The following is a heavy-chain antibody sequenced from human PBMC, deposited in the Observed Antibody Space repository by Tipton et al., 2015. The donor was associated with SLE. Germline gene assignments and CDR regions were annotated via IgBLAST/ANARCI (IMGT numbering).Heavy chain of an antibody. V-gene: IGHV3-23*03. CDR1: GFAFSSYA. D-gene: IGHD2-15*01. CDR2: MYSGGRI. J-gene: IGHJ4*02. CDR3: ARGDDYCSGGSCQLDD. Sequence: GSLRLSCKASGFAFSSYAMTWVRQAPGKGLEWVSLMYSGGRIHYGDSVKGRFTISRDNSKSTLYLQMNSLRVDDTAVYYCARGDDYCSGGSCQLDDWGQGTLVTVSS.